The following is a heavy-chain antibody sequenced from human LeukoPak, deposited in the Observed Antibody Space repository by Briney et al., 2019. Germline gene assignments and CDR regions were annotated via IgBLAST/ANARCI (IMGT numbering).Heavy chain of an antibody. CDR2: IYYSGST. Sequence: SETLSLTCTVSGGSFSSGSYYWSWIRQPPGKGLEWIGYIYYSGSTNYNPSLKSRVTISVDTSKSQFSLKLSSVTAADTAMYFCARVNYYDSSGYYKSFDYWGQGTLVTVSS. J-gene: IGHJ4*02. D-gene: IGHD3-22*01. CDR3: ARVNYYDSSGYYKSFDY. CDR1: GGSFSSGSYY. V-gene: IGHV4-61*01.